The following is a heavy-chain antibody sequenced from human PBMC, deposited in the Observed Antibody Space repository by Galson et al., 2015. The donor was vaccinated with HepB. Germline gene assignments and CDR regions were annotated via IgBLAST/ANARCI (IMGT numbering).Heavy chain of an antibody. CDR3: ARVRNVRPLSGHNPGYYYAMDV. CDR2: IDWGDDK. D-gene: IGHD3-9*01. J-gene: IGHJ6*02. CDR1: GFSLTTSGMC. Sequence: PALVKPTQTLTLTCTFSGFSLTTSGMCVSWVRQPPGKALEWLAFIDWGDDKYYSPSLQTRLTISRYTSTNQVILTMTNVAPVDRGTYYCARVRNVRPLSGHNPGYYYAMDVWGQGTTVSVSS. V-gene: IGHV2-70*20.